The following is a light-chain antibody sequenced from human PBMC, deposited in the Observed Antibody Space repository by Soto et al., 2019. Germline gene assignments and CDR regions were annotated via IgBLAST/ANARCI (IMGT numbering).Light chain of an antibody. CDR1: QSVINTY. CDR3: QQYGTSPSLFT. CDR2: SAS. J-gene: IGKJ3*01. V-gene: IGKV3-20*01. Sequence: ETVLTQSPGTLSLSPGERATLSCRASQSVINTYLAWYQQRPGQAPRLLIYSASTRATGTPDRFSGSGSGTDFTLTISRLEPEYFAVYYCQQYGTSPSLFTFGPGTKVDIK.